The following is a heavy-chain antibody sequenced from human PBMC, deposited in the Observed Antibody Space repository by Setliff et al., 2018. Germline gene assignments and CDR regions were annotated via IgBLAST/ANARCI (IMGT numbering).Heavy chain of an antibody. D-gene: IGHD2-2*01. CDR3: ARGIGGYCSSMSCSNESWP. CDR2: IYTTWST. CDR1: GGSVGNSYYY. J-gene: IGHJ5*02. V-gene: IGHV4-61*02. Sequence: SETLSLTCTVSGGSVGNSYYYWNWIRQPAGKGLEWIGRIYTTWSTNYNPSLRSRVSISLDTSKSQFFLKLNSVTAADTAVYYCARGIGGYCSSMSCSNESWPWGQGTLVTVSS.